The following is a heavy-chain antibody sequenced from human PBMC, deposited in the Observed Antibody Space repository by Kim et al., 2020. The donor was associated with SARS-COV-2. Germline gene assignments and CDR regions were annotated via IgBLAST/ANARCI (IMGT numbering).Heavy chain of an antibody. CDR2: IKSKTDGGTT. V-gene: IGHV3-15*01. Sequence: GGSLRLSCAASGFTFSNAWMSWVRQAPGKGLEWVGRIKSKTDGGTTDYAAPVKGRFTISRDDSKNTLYLQMNSLKTEDTAVYYCTTDRPPTLLWFGETPLGYYGMDVWGQGTTVTVSS. CDR1: GFTFSNAW. CDR3: TTDRPPTLLWFGETPLGYYGMDV. D-gene: IGHD3-10*01. J-gene: IGHJ6*02.